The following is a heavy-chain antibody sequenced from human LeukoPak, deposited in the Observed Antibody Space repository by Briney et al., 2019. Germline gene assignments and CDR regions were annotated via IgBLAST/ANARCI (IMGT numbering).Heavy chain of an antibody. Sequence: SVKVSCKASGGTFSSYAISWVRQAPGQGLGWMGRIIPILGIANYAQKFQGRVTITADKSTSTAYMELSSLRSDDTAVYYCARDGGRIAAAGNWIDPWGQGTLVTVSS. CDR1: GGTFSSYA. V-gene: IGHV1-69*04. D-gene: IGHD6-13*01. J-gene: IGHJ5*02. CDR3: ARDGGRIAAAGNWIDP. CDR2: IIPILGIA.